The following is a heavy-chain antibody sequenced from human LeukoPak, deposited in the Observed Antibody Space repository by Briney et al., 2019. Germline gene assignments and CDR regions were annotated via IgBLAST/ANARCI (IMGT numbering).Heavy chain of an antibody. V-gene: IGHV1-2*02. D-gene: IGHD6-13*01. CDR1: GYTFTDYY. CDR2: INPNSGGT. J-gene: IGHJ6*02. Sequence: ASVTVSCKASGYTFTDYYMHWVRQAPGQGLEWMGWINPNSGGTNFAQKFQGRVTMTTDTSISTAYMEVSRLRSDDTPVYYCARVRIGQQLDKYYYYAMDVWGQGTTVTVSS. CDR3: ARVRIGQQLDKYYYYAMDV.